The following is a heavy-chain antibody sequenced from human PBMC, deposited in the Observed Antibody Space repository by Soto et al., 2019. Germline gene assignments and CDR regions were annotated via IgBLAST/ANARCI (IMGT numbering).Heavy chain of an antibody. CDR1: GFTFSNAW. J-gene: IGHJ4*02. CDR3: TTDFMIVVAKVDY. Sequence: WGSLRPACAAPGFTFSNAWMIWVRHAPCKGLEWVVRIKSKTDGGTTDYAAPVKGRFTISRDDSKNTLYLQMNSLKTEDTAVYYCTTDFMIVVAKVDYWGQGTLVTVSS. D-gene: IGHD3-22*01. CDR2: IKSKTDGGTT. V-gene: IGHV3-15*01.